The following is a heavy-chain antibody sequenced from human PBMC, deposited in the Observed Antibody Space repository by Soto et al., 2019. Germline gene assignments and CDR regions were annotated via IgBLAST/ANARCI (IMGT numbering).Heavy chain of an antibody. CDR3: ARDSSGWRTWFDP. J-gene: IGHJ5*02. Sequence: QVQLVQSGAGVKKPGASVKVSCKASGYTFPDYYMHWVRQAPGQGLEWMGWINPNSGGTNYAQKFQGRVTMTRDTSISTAYMELSSLRSDDTAVYYCARDSSGWRTWFDPWGQGTLVTVSS. V-gene: IGHV1-2*02. CDR2: INPNSGGT. D-gene: IGHD6-19*01. CDR1: GYTFPDYY.